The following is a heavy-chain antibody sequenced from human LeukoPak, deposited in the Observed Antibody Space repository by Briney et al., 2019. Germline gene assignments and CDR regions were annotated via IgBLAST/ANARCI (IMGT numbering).Heavy chain of an antibody. CDR3: ARGGSYSNYGYYYGMDV. V-gene: IGHV1-2*04. CDR1: GYTFAGYY. J-gene: IGHJ6*02. CDR2: INPNSGGT. D-gene: IGHD4-11*01. Sequence: ASVKVSCKASGYTFAGYYMHWVRQAPGQGLEWMGWINPNSGGTNYAQKFQGWVTMTRDTSISTAYMELSRLRSDDTAVYYCARGGSYSNYGYYYGMDVWGQGTTVTVSS.